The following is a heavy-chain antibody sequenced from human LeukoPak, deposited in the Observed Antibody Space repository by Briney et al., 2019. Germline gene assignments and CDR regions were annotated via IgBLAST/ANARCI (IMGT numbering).Heavy chain of an antibody. D-gene: IGHD1-26*01. V-gene: IGHV2-5*02. CDR1: GFSLSTNGVG. Sequence: SGPTLVNPTQTLTLTCTFSGFSLSTNGVGVGWIRQPPGKALEWLALIYWDDDKRYSPSLKSRLTITKATSKNQVVLTMTNMDPVDTATYYCAHVKWGSNYWYFDLWGRGTLVTVSS. J-gene: IGHJ2*01. CDR3: AHVKWGSNYWYFDL. CDR2: IYWDDDK.